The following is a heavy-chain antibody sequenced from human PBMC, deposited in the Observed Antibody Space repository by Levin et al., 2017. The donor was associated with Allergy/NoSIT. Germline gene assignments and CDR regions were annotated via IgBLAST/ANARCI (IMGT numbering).Heavy chain of an antibody. CDR2: ISGSGGNT. CDR3: ARSPTSSYVWFDP. V-gene: IGHV3-23*01. D-gene: IGHD2-2*01. J-gene: IGHJ5*02. CDR1: GFTFSSYA. Sequence: GGSLRLSCAASGFTFSSYAMSWVRQAPGKGLEWLSTISGSGGNTYYADSVKGRFTISRDNSKNTLYLQMNSLRAEDTAVYYCARSPTSSYVWFDPWGQGTLVTVSS.